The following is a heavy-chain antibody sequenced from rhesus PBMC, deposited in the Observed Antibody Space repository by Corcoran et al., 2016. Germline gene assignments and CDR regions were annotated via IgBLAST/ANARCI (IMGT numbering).Heavy chain of an antibody. D-gene: IGHD4-29*01. Sequence: EVQLVQSGAEVKKPGASVKISCKASGYTFTDYSLPWVQQAPGKGLEWMGRVDPEDGEALHAQKFQDRVTITADTFTETAYMELSRRRSEDTAVYYCATDAGRWFFDYWGQGVLVTVSS. CDR2: VDPEDGEA. J-gene: IGHJ4*01. CDR3: ATDAGRWFFDY. V-gene: IGHV1-111*02. CDR1: GYTFTDYS.